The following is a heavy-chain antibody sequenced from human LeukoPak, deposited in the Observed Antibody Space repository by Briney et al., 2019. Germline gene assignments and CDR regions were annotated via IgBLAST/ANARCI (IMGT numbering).Heavy chain of an antibody. D-gene: IGHD6-6*01. Sequence: SETLSLTCTVSGGSISSYYWSWIRQPPGKGLEWIGYIYYSGSTNYNPSLKSRVTISVDTSKNQFSLKLSSVTAADTAVYYCARSEPYSSSSVISPHFDYWGQGTLVTVSS. CDR3: ARSEPYSSSSVISPHFDY. CDR2: IYYSGST. J-gene: IGHJ4*02. V-gene: IGHV4-59*08. CDR1: GGSISSYY.